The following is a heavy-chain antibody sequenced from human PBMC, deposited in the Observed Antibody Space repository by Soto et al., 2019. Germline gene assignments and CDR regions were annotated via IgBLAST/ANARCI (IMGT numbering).Heavy chain of an antibody. Sequence: QVQLVQSGGEVKKPGASVRVSCQASGYPFNKIAIHWVRQAPGHGLEWLGRMSGRSGDPNCAPTVRERITMATDTSNNTADMELRSLRSDHTAVYYCAREGGLGTEKHHHALDVWGSGTTVTVAS. CDR1: GYPFNKIA. CDR2: MSGRSGDP. CDR3: AREGGLGTEKHHHALDV. D-gene: IGHD1-26*01. V-gene: IGHV1-18*01. J-gene: IGHJ6*04.